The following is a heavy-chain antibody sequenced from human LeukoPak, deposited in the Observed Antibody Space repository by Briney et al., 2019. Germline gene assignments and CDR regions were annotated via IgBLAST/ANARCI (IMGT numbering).Heavy chain of an antibody. CDR3: ARTMGGRHIDY. CDR1: GGSISSSSYY. J-gene: IGHJ4*02. V-gene: IGHV4-39*07. CDR2: IYYSGST. Sequence: SETLSLTCTVSGGSISSSSYYWGWIRQPPGKGLEWIGSIYYSGSTYYNPSLKSRVTISVDTSKNQFSLKLSSVTAADTAVYYCARTMGGRHIDYWGQGTLVTVSS. D-gene: IGHD3-16*01.